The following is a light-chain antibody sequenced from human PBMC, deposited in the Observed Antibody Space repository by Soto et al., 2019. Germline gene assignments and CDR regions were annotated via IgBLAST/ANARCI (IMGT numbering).Light chain of an antibody. V-gene: IGKV3-15*01. CDR2: GAS. CDR1: QSVSSN. CDR3: QQYNNWLWT. J-gene: IGKJ1*01. Sequence: EIVTTQSPATLSVSPGERATISCRASQSVSSNLAWYQQKPGQAPRLLIYGASTRATGIPARFSGSGSGTEFTLTISSLQSEDFAVYYCQQYNNWLWTFGQGTKV.